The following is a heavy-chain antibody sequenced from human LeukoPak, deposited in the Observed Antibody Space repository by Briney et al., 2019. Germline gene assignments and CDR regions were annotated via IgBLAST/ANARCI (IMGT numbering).Heavy chain of an antibody. V-gene: IGHV3-11*01. CDR2: MTSSGRTL. Sequence: GGSLRLSCAASGFTFSDHYMAWLRQAPGKGLEWVSYMTSSGRTLYYGDSVKGRFTISGDKAENSLYLQMNGLRGEDTAVYYCASGTLSMVRGIITVGLDVWGQGTTVTVSS. CDR3: ASGTLSMVRGIITVGLDV. J-gene: IGHJ6*02. D-gene: IGHD3-10*01. CDR1: GFTFSDHY.